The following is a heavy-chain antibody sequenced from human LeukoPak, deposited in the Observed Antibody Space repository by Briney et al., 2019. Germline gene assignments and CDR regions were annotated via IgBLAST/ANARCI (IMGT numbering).Heavy chain of an antibody. Sequence: AVKVSCKASGGTFSSYTISWVRQAPGQGLEWMGRIIPILGIANYAQKFQGRVTITADKSTSTAYMELSSLRSEDTAVYYCASRLRTYYYYYYMDVWGKGTTATVSS. CDR3: ASRLRTYYYYYYMDV. D-gene: IGHD5/OR15-5a*01. CDR1: GGTFSSYT. V-gene: IGHV1-69*02. J-gene: IGHJ6*03. CDR2: IIPILGIA.